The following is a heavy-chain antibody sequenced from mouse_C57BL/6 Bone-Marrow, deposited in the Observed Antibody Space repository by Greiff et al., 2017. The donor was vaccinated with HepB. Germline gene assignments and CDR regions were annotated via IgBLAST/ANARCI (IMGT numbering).Heavy chain of an antibody. D-gene: IGHD2-1*01. J-gene: IGHJ1*03. V-gene: IGHV1-54*01. CDR2: MNPGSGGT. CDR3: GRTGNSDWYFDV. Sequence: QVQLQQSGAELVRPGTSVKVSCKASGYAFTNYLIEWVKQRPGQGLEWIGVMNPGSGGTNYNEKFKGKATLTADKSSSTAYMQLSSLTSEDSAVYFCGRTGNSDWYFDVWGTGTTVTVSS. CDR1: GYAFTNYL.